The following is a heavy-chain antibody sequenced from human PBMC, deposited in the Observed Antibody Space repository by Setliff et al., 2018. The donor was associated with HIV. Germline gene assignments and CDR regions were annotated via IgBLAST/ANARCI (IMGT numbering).Heavy chain of an antibody. V-gene: IGHV3-7*01. D-gene: IGHD2-21*01. CDR2: VKQDGTET. CDR3: ARDPYWLEGYFDY. J-gene: IGHJ4*02. CDR1: GGSFGGYY. Sequence: ETLSLTCVVYGGSFGGYYWSWVRQAPGKGLESVANVKQDGTETLYVDSVKGRFTISRDNANNLVYLQMDSLRAEDTAFYYCARDPYWLEGYFDYWGPGTLVTVSS.